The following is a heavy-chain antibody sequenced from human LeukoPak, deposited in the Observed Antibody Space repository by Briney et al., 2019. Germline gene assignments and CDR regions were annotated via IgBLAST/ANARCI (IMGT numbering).Heavy chain of an antibody. CDR3: ARGGSGSSDY. J-gene: IGHJ4*02. CDR2: IYYSGST. V-gene: IGHV4-59*01. CDR1: GGSISNYY. Sequence: SETLSLTCTVSGGSISNYYWSWIRQPPGKGLEWIGYIYYSGSTNYNPSLKSRVAISVDTSKNQFSLKLSSVTAADTAVYYCARGGSGSSDYWGQGTLVTVSS. D-gene: IGHD1-26*01.